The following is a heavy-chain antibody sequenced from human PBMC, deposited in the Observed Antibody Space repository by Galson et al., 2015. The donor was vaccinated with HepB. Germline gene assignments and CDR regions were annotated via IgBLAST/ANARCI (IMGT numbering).Heavy chain of an antibody. J-gene: IGHJ4*02. V-gene: IGHV1-46*01. D-gene: IGHD6-19*01. CDR1: GYTLTSYY. CDR2: INPSGGST. Sequence: SVKVSCKASGYTLTSYYMHWVRQAPGQGLEWMGIINPSGGSTRYAQKFQGRVTMTRDTSTSTVYMELSSLRSEDTAVYYCARDSGIAVADTVFNYWGQGTPVTVSS. CDR3: ARDSGIAVADTVFNY.